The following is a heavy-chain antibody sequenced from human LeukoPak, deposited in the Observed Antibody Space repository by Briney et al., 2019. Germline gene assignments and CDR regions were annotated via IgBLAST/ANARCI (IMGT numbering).Heavy chain of an antibody. CDR1: GFTFSDYY. J-gene: IGHJ3*02. V-gene: IGHV3-11*01. Sequence: GGSLRLSCAASGFTFSDYYMSWIRQAPGKGLEWVSYISSSGSTIFYAVSVKGRFTISRDNAKHSLYLQVNSLRAEDTAVYYCARVVYCSGGSCHIFAFDIWGQGTMVTVSS. CDR2: ISSSGSTI. CDR3: ARVVYCSGGSCHIFAFDI. D-gene: IGHD2-15*01.